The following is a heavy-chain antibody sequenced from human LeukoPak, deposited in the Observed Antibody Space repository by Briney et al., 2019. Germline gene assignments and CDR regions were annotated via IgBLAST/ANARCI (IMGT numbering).Heavy chain of an antibody. J-gene: IGHJ4*02. Sequence: GRSLRLSCTASGLTFGEYAMTWFRQAPGKGLEWVSFIRSKAHGGTTEYATSVKGRFTISRDDSKSIAYLQMNSLKTEDTAVYYCTRYRSSSLGESFDYWGQGTLVTVSS. CDR3: TRYRSSSLGESFDY. D-gene: IGHD6-6*01. CDR2: IRSKAHGGTT. V-gene: IGHV3-49*03. CDR1: GLTFGEYA.